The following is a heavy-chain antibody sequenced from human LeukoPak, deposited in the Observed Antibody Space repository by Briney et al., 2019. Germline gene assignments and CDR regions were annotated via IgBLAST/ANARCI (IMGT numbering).Heavy chain of an antibody. D-gene: IGHD2-15*01. Sequence: PGGSLRLSCAASGFTFSRSWMSWVRQSQGKGLEWVASIIQDGSQIYYVDSVKGRFTVSRDNAKNSLYLQMSCLRAEDTALYYCVRDAKDIVEWGQRTLVTVSS. CDR1: GFTFSRSW. J-gene: IGHJ4*02. V-gene: IGHV3-7*01. CDR3: VRDAKDIVE. CDR2: IIQDGSQI.